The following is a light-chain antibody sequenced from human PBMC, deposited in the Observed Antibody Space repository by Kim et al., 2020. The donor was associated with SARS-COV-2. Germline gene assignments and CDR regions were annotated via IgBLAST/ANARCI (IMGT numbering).Light chain of an antibody. Sequence: EIVMTQSPATLSVSPGERATLSCRASQSVSSNLAWYQQKPGQAPRLLIYGASTRATGIPARFSGSGSGTEFTLTISSLQSEDFAVYYCQQYKNWPYTFGQGTTLEI. J-gene: IGKJ2*01. V-gene: IGKV3-15*01. CDR3: QQYKNWPYT. CDR1: QSVSSN. CDR2: GAS.